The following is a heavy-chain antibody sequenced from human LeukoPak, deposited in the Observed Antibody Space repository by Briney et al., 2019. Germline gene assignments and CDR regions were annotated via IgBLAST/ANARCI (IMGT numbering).Heavy chain of an antibody. CDR1: GYTFTGYY. CDR2: INPNSGGT. Sequence: ASVKVSCKASGYTFTGYYMHWVRQAPGQGLEWMGWINPNSGGTNYAQKFQGRVTMTRDTSISTAYMGLSRLRSDDTAVYYWARTPLTTVVTLNFNYWGQGTLLTVSS. CDR3: ARTPLTTVVTLNFNY. V-gene: IGHV1-2*02. J-gene: IGHJ4*02. D-gene: IGHD4-23*01.